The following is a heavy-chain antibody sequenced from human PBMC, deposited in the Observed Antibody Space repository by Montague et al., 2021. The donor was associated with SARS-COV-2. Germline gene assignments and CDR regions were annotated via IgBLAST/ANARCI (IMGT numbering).Heavy chain of an antibody. D-gene: IGHD1-26*01. CDR2: IYTSGST. J-gene: IGHJ6*02. CDR1: GGSISSGSYY. Sequence: TLSLTCTVSGGSISSGSYYWSWIRQPAGKGLEWIGRIYTSGSTNYNPSLKSRVTISVDTSKNQFSLKLSSVTAADTAVYYCARDRVDRYSGSRTADGLDLWGQGTTVTVSS. CDR3: ARDRVDRYSGSRTADGLDL. V-gene: IGHV4-61*02.